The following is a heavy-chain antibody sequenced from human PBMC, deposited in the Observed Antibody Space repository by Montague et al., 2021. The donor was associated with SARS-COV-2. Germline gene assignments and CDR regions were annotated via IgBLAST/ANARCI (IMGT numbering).Heavy chain of an antibody. J-gene: IGHJ4*02. CDR1: GGSIVSSSYY. CDR2: LYYSGRT. D-gene: IGHD5-12*01. Sequence: SETLSLTCTVSGGSIVSSSYYWDWIRQPPGQGLEYIGSLYYSGRTFHNPSLKGRVTMSVDTSRHQFSLNLTSVTAADTARYFCARHGLRGHSGFDPGRHWGRGILVIVSS. CDR3: ARHGLRGHSGFDPGRH. V-gene: IGHV4-39*01.